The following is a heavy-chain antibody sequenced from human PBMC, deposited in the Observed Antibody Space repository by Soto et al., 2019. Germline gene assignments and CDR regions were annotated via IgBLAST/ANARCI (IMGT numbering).Heavy chain of an antibody. CDR3: AHSRQQLVPFDY. D-gene: IGHD6-13*01. V-gene: IGHV1-46*01. CDR1: GYTFINFY. J-gene: IGHJ4*02. CDR2: INPNGGST. Sequence: ASVKVSCKASGYTFINFYMHWVRQAPGQGLEWMGMINPNGGSTIYAQKFQGRVTVTRDTSTSTVYMELSSLTSVDTATYYCAHSRQQLVPFDYWGQGTLVTVSS.